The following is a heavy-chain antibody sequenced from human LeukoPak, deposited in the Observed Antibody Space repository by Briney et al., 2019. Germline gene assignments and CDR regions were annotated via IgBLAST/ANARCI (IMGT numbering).Heavy chain of an antibody. CDR2: INPNSGGT. V-gene: IGHV1-2*02. D-gene: IGHD3-10*01. J-gene: IGHJ4*02. Sequence: ASVKVSCKASGCTFTSYGISWVRQAHGQGLEWMGWINPNSGGTNYAQKFQGRVTMTRDTSISTAYMELSRLRSDDTAVYYCAREAGVRGVMDWGQGTLVTVSS. CDR3: AREAGVRGVMD. CDR1: GCTFTSYG.